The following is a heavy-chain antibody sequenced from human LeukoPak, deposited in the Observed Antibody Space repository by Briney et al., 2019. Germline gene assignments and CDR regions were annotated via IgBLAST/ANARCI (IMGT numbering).Heavy chain of an antibody. Sequence: PGGSQRLSCAASGFTFSSYWMSWVRQALGKGLEWVANIKQDGSGKYYVDSVKGRFTISRDNAKNSLYLQMNSLRAEDTAVYYCARGGVVVPAAIPGRYYFDYWGQGTLVTVSS. CDR2: IKQDGSGK. D-gene: IGHD2-2*02. V-gene: IGHV3-7*01. CDR1: GFTFSSYW. CDR3: ARGGVVVPAAIPGRYYFDY. J-gene: IGHJ4*02.